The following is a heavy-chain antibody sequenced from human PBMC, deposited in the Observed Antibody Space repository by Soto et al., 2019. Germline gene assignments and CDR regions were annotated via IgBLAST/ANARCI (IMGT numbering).Heavy chain of an antibody. CDR3: ARDRAPYYYGSVSYYDLGY. Sequence: QVQLVQSGAEVKKPGSSVKVSCKASGGTFSSYTISWVRQAPGQGLEWMGRIIPILGIANYAQKFQGRVTITADKSTSTAYMELSSLRSEDTAVYYCARDRAPYYYGSVSYYDLGYGGQGTLVTVSS. CDR2: IIPILGIA. CDR1: GGTFSSYT. J-gene: IGHJ4*02. D-gene: IGHD3-10*01. V-gene: IGHV1-69*08.